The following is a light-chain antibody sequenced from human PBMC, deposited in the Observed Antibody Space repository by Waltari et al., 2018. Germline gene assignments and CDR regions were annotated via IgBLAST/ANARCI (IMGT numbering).Light chain of an antibody. Sequence: DIVMTQSPDSLAVSLGERATINCKSSQSVLYSSNNKNYLAWYQRKPGQPPKLLIYWASTRYSVVPERFSRRGSGTDFTLTISSLQAEDVAVYYCQQYYSTPPHTFGQGTKLEIK. V-gene: IGKV4-1*01. CDR1: QSVLYSSNNKNY. CDR2: WAS. CDR3: QQYYSTPPHT. J-gene: IGKJ2*01.